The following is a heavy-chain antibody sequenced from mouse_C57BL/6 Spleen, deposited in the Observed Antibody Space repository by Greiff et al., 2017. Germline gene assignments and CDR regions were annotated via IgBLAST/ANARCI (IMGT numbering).Heavy chain of an antibody. J-gene: IGHJ2*01. CDR1: GYTFTSYW. D-gene: IGHD2-5*01. CDR2: IHPNSGST. V-gene: IGHV1-64*01. CDR3: ARSACYSNDELFDY. Sequence: QVQLQQPGAELVKPGASVKLSCKASGYTFTSYWMHWVKQRPGQGLEWIGMIHPNSGSTNYNEKFKSKATLTVDKSSSTAYMQLSRRTSEDSAVYYGARSACYSNDELFDYWGQGTTLTVSS.